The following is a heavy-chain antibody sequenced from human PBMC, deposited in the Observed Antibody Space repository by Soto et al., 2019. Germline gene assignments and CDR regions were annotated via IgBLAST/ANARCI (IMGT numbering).Heavy chain of an antibody. Sequence: SETLSLTCSVSGGSISSTAHTWAWIRQPPGGRLEWIGSMSYSGSAYYLSSLKSRITISVDTSSSQFSLGLKSVTAADTAVYYCARVNFKGVGYRPYHIDSWGPGMLVTVSS. CDR3: ARVNFKGVGYRPYHIDS. V-gene: IGHV4-39*01. J-gene: IGHJ4*02. D-gene: IGHD2-8*01. CDR1: GGSISSTAHT. CDR2: MSYSGSA.